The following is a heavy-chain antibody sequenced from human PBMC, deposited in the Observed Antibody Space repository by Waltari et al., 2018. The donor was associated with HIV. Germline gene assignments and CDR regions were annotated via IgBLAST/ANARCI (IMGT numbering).Heavy chain of an antibody. D-gene: IGHD3-22*01. Sequence: QLQLQESGSGLEKPSQTLSLTCTVPGRSLSVGGHSWNWIRQPLGKGLEWIGYTYDNGNTYYNPSFKSRVTISLDRSKNYFSLNLSSATAADTAVYYCARSTYDSSAYRYGMDVWGQGTTVTVSS. J-gene: IGHJ6*02. V-gene: IGHV4-30-2*01. CDR1: GRSLSVGGHS. CDR2: TYDNGNT. CDR3: ARSTYDSSAYRYGMDV.